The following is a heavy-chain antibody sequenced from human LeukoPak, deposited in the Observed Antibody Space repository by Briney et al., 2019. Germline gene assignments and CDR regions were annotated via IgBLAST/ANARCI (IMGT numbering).Heavy chain of an antibody. CDR2: ISGSGGST. V-gene: IGHV3-23*01. CDR3: AKGLDYYGSGSYYNHYGMDV. D-gene: IGHD3-10*01. Sequence: GGSLRLSCAASGFTFSSYAMSWVRQAPGKGLEWVSAISGSGGSTYYADSVKGRFTISRDNSKNTLYLQMNSLRAEDTAVYYCAKGLDYYGSGSYYNHYGMDVWGQGTTVTVS. J-gene: IGHJ6*02. CDR1: GFTFSSYA.